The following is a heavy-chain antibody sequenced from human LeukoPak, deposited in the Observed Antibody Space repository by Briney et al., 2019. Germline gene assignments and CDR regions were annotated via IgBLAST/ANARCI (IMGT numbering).Heavy chain of an antibody. J-gene: IGHJ4*02. CDR3: ARIGNSNSYDY. CDR1: GYSFTNNA. CDR2: MNPNSGNT. V-gene: IGHV1-8*03. D-gene: IGHD4-11*01. Sequence: GASVKVSCKASGYSFTNNAMNWVRQATGQGLEWMGWMNPNSGNTGYAQKFQGRVTITRNTSISTAYMELSSLRSEDTAVYYCARIGNSNSYDYWGQGTLVTVSS.